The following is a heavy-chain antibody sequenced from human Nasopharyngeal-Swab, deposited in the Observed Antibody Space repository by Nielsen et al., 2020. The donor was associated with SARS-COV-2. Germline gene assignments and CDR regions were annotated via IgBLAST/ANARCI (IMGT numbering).Heavy chain of an antibody. CDR2: ISYDGSNK. D-gene: IGHD1-26*01. Sequence: GESLQISFSSSLFTFSSYGMHWVRQAPGKGLEWVAVISYDGSNKYYADSVKGRFTISRDNSKNTLYLQMNSLRAEDTAVYYCARTNSGSYLGPFDYWGQGTLVTVSS. CDR1: LFTFSSYG. V-gene: IGHV3-30*03. CDR3: ARTNSGSYLGPFDY. J-gene: IGHJ4*02.